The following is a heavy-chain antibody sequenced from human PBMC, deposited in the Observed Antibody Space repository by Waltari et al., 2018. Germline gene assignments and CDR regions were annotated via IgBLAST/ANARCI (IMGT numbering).Heavy chain of an antibody. CDR3: APLGASSLTLTA. Sequence: EVQLVESGGGLVQPGGSLRLSCAASGFTFSPYGMNWVRQAPGKGLEWGSHISGSGSPTYYADSVKGRFTISRDNAMNSLYLQMNSLRAEDTAVYYCAPLGASSLTLTAWGQGTLVTVSS. CDR1: GFTFSPYG. V-gene: IGHV3-48*01. D-gene: IGHD1-26*01. J-gene: IGHJ4*02. CDR2: ISGSGSPT.